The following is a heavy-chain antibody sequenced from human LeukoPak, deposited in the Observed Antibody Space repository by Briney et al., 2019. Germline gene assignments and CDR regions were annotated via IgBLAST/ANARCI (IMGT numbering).Heavy chain of an antibody. CDR2: ISYDGSNK. J-gene: IGHJ4*02. D-gene: IGHD3-22*01. V-gene: IGHV3-30*18. CDR3: AKRGNSGHYSPFDY. Sequence: GGSLRLSCAASGFTFSSYGMHWVRQAPGKGLEWVAVISYDGSNKYYADSVKGRFTISRDNSKNTLYLQMNSLRAEDTAVYYCAKRGNSGHYSPFDYWGQGTLVTVSS. CDR1: GFTFSSYG.